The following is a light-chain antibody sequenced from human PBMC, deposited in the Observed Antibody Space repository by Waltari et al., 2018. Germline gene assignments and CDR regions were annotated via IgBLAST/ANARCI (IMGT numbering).Light chain of an antibody. CDR3: SSYTFSSTLEV. Sequence: QSALTQPASVSGPPGQSITISCTGTGGDVVGYNSVSWYQQHPGKAPRLMIYDVSDRPSGVSNRFSASKSGNTAFLTISGLQAEDEADYYCSSYTFSSTLEVFGTGTKVTVL. V-gene: IGLV2-14*03. CDR1: GGDVVGYNS. CDR2: DVS. J-gene: IGLJ1*01.